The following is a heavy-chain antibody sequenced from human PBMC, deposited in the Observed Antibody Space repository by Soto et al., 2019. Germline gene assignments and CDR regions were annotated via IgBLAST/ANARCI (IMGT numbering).Heavy chain of an antibody. Sequence: GGSLRLSCAASGFTFSSYAMSWVRQAPGKGLEWVSAISGSGGSTYYADSVKGRFTISRDNSKNTLYLQMNSLRAEDTAVYYCAKDKVESGSYYGVLHYWGQGTLVTVSS. CDR1: GFTFSSYA. J-gene: IGHJ4*02. CDR3: AKDKVESGSYYGVLHY. V-gene: IGHV3-23*01. CDR2: ISGSGGST. D-gene: IGHD1-26*01.